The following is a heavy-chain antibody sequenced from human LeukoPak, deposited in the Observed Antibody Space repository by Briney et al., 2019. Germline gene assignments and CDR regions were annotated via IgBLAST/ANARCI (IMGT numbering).Heavy chain of an antibody. CDR2: INTNTGNP. Sequence: ASVKVSCKASGYTFTGYYMHWVRQAPGQGLEWMGWINTNTGNPTYAQGFTGRFVFSLDTSVSTAYLQISSLKAEDTAVYYCARDQIPTVVTGEFDYWGQGTLVTVSS. J-gene: IGHJ4*02. D-gene: IGHD4-23*01. CDR3: ARDQIPTVVTGEFDY. V-gene: IGHV7-4-1*02. CDR1: GYTFTGYY.